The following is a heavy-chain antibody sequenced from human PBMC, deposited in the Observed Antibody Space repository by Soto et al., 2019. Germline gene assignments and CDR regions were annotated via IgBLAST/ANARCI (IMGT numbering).Heavy chain of an antibody. CDR3: ARQLAYCGGDCFTEPFDY. CDR1: GYTFTSYY. CDR2: INPNSGDT. D-gene: IGHD2-21*02. V-gene: IGHV1-2*02. J-gene: IGHJ4*02. Sequence: QAQLVQSGAEVKKPGASVKVSCEASGYTFTSYYMHWVRQAPGQGLEWMGWINPNSGDTKYAQKFRGRVTMTRDTSITTAYMEVNMLTSDDTAVYYCARQLAYCGGDCFTEPFDYWGQGTLVTVSS.